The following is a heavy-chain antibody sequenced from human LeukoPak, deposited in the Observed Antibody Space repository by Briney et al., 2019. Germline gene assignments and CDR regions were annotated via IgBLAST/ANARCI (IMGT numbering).Heavy chain of an antibody. CDR3: ARWSRNEDTYYYDSSAVTPPTHAFDI. Sequence: PSETLSLTCTVSGGSISSGSYYWSWIRQPAGKGLEWIGRIYTSGSTNYNPSLKSRVTISVDTSKNQFSLKLSSVTAADTAVYYCARWSRNEDTYYYDSSAVTPPTHAFDIWGQGTMVTVSS. CDR1: GGSISSGSYY. CDR2: IYTSGST. J-gene: IGHJ3*02. D-gene: IGHD3-22*01. V-gene: IGHV4-61*02.